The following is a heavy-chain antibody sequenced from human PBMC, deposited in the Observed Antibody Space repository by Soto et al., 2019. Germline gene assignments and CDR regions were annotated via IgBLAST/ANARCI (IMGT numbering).Heavy chain of an antibody. Sequence: EVQLLESGGDLLQPGGSLRLSCAASGFTFSSFVMSWVRQAPGKGLEWISSISGSVGTTFYADSVEGRFTISRDNSKNTLYLQMNSLRAEDTAVYYCAKAVPLVRDAFDIWGQGTRVTVSS. V-gene: IGHV3-23*01. CDR2: ISGSVGTT. J-gene: IGHJ3*02. D-gene: IGHD3-10*02. CDR3: AKAVPLVRDAFDI. CDR1: GFTFSSFV.